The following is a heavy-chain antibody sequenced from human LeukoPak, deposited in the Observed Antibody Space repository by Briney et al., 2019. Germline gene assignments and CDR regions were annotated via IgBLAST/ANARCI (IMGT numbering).Heavy chain of an antibody. CDR2: IIPIFGTA. V-gene: IGHV1-69*13. CDR3: ARVSISAAAHYGMDV. CDR1: GGTFSSYA. Sequence: SVKVSCKASGGTFSSYAISWVRQVPGQGLEWMGGIIPIFGTANYAQKFQGRVTITADESTSTAYMELSSLRSEDTAVYYCARVSISAAAHYGMDVWGKGTMVTVSS. J-gene: IGHJ6*04. D-gene: IGHD6-13*01.